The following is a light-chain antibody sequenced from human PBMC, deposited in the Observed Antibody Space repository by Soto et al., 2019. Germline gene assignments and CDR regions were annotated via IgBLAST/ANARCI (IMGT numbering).Light chain of an antibody. V-gene: IGKV3-15*01. Sequence: EIVMTQSPVTLSMSPGERATLPCRASQSINNNLAWYQQKPGQAPRLLIYGASTRATGIPARFSGSGSGTDFTLTISSLQSEDFAVYYCQQYNNWPFTFGQGTRLDIK. CDR2: GAS. CDR1: QSINNN. J-gene: IGKJ5*01. CDR3: QQYNNWPFT.